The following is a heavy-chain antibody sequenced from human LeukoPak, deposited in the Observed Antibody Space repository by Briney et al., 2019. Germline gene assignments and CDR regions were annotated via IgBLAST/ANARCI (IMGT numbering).Heavy chain of an antibody. V-gene: IGHV1-24*01. J-gene: IGHJ4*02. CDR2: FDPEDGET. D-gene: IGHD3-22*01. CDR1: GYTLTELS. CDR3: ATDRNSSGYLDY. Sequence: ASVKVSCKVSGYTLTELSMHWVRQAPGKGLEWMGGFDPEDGETIYAQKFQGRVTMTEDTSTDTAYMELSSLRSEDTAVYYRATDRNSSGYLDYWGQGTLVTVSS.